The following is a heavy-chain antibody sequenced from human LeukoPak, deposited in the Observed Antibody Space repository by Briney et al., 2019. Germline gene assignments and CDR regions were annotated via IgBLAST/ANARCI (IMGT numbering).Heavy chain of an antibody. V-gene: IGHV1-2*02. Sequence: ASVKVSCKASGYYFNGHYMYWLRQAPGQGLEWMGWINTHSGATNYAQKFHGRVTLTRDTSITTAYMELGSLKSDDTAVYYCARLPTALAMVAATQGRNVWFDSWGQGTLVTVSS. J-gene: IGHJ5*01. D-gene: IGHD2-15*01. CDR2: INTHSGAT. CDR3: ARLPTALAMVAATQGRNVWFDS. CDR1: GYYFNGHY.